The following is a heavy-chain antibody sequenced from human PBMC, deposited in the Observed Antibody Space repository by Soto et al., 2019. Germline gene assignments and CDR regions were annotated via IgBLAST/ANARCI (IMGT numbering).Heavy chain of an antibody. Sequence: GASVKVSCKASGGTFSSYAISWVRQAPGQGLEWMGGIIPIFGTANYAQKFQGRVTITADKSTSTAYMELSSLRSEDTAVYYCARAAAARWELLSLGYYFDYWGQGTLVTVSS. D-gene: IGHD1-26*01. CDR2: IIPIFGTA. CDR1: GGTFSSYA. CDR3: ARAAAARWELLSLGYYFDY. J-gene: IGHJ4*02. V-gene: IGHV1-69*06.